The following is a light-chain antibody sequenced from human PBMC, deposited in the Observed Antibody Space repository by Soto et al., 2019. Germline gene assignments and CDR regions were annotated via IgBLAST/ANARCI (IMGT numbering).Light chain of an antibody. V-gene: IGKV3-15*01. Sequence: EIVMTQSPATLSLSPGERATLSCRASQTVASNIAWYQQKPGQAPRLLIHGVSTRATGVSARCSCTGSGTEFALTISSLQSEDFAVYYCQQYHNWPPQYTFGQGTRLQIK. CDR2: GVS. CDR3: QQYHNWPPQYT. CDR1: QTVASN. J-gene: IGKJ2*01.